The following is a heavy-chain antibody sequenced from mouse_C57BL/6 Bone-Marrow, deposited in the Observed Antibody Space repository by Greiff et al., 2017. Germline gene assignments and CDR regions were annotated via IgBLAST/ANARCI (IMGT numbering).Heavy chain of an antibody. V-gene: IGHV1-69*01. CDR1: GYTFTSYW. Sequence: QVQLQQSGAELVMPGASVKLSCKASGYTFTSYWMHWVKQRPGQGLEWIGEIDPSDSYTNYNQKFKGKSTLTVDKSSSTAYMQLSSLTSEDSAVYYCARSLRCFAYWGQGTLVTVSA. CDR2: IDPSDSYT. D-gene: IGHD3-2*02. CDR3: ARSLRCFAY. J-gene: IGHJ3*01.